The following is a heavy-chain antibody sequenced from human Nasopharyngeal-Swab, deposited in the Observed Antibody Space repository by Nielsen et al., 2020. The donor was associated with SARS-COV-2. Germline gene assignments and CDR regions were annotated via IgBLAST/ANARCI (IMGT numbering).Heavy chain of an antibody. CDR3: AKDRNTMIVVVITGQGAFDI. D-gene: IGHD3-22*01. J-gene: IGHJ3*02. CDR1: GFTFSSYA. V-gene: IGHV3-23*01. CDR2: ISGSGGST. Sequence: GESLKISCAASGFTFSSYAMSWVRQAPVKGLEWVSAISGSGGSTYYADSVKGRFTISRDNSKNTLYLQMNSLRAEDTAVYYCAKDRNTMIVVVITGQGAFDIWGQGTMVTVSS.